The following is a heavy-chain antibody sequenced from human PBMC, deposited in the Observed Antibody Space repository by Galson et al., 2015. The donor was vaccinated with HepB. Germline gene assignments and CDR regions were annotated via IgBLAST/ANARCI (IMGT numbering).Heavy chain of an antibody. Sequence: SVKVSCKASGYTFTSNGISWVRQAPGRGLEWLEWISTNSGNTNYAQKLLDRVTMTTDTSASTAYMELRSLRSDDTAMYYCATDSYHRFDQWGQGTLVTVSS. D-gene: IGHD5-18*01. CDR2: ISTNSGNT. CDR3: ATDSYHRFDQ. CDR1: GYTFTSNG. J-gene: IGHJ4*02. V-gene: IGHV1-18*04.